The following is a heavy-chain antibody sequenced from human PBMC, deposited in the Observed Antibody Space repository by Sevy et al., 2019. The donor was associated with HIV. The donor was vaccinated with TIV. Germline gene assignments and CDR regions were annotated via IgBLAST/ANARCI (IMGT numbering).Heavy chain of an antibody. V-gene: IGHV4-59*01. Sequence: SETPSLTCTVSGGSISSYYWSWIRQPPGKGLEWIGYIYYSGSTNYNPSLKSRVTISVDTSKNQFSLKLSSVTAADTAVYYCASHLGTEKDYWGQGTLVTVSS. J-gene: IGHJ4*02. CDR1: GGSISSYY. D-gene: IGHD3-10*01. CDR2: IYYSGST. CDR3: ASHLGTEKDY.